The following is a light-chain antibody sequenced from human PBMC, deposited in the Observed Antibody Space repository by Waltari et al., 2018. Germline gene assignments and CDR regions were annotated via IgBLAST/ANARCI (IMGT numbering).Light chain of an antibody. Sequence: EIVLTQSPDSLAVSLGERATVHCRSSQSVLYSSNNNNYLTWYQQKPGQPPKLLIYWASTRESGVPDRFSGSGSGTDFTLTISSLQAEDVAVYYCQQYFSAPYTFGQGTKLEIK. V-gene: IGKV4-1*01. CDR1: QSVLYSSNNNNY. CDR3: QQYFSAPYT. CDR2: WAS. J-gene: IGKJ2*01.